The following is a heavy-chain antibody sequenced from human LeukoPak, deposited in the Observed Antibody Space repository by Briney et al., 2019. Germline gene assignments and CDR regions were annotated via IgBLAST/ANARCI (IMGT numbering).Heavy chain of an antibody. CDR3: ARMYSGAPYYFDF. Sequence: SETLSLTCTVSDGSISSYYWSWIRQPPGNGLEWIGYIYYSGSTKYNPSLKSRVTISVDTSKNQFSLKLSSVTAADTAVYYCARMYSGAPYYFDFWGQGTLVTVSS. CDR2: IYYSGST. V-gene: IGHV4-59*01. J-gene: IGHJ4*02. D-gene: IGHD2-15*01. CDR1: DGSISSYY.